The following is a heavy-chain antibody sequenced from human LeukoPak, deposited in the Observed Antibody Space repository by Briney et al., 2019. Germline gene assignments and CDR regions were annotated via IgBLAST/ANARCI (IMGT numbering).Heavy chain of an antibody. CDR3: ARDIEYSSSLVLRGAFDI. V-gene: IGHV1-18*01. Sequence: ASVKVSCKASGYTFTSYGISWVRQAPGQGLEWMGWISAYNGNTNYAQKFQGRVTITTDESTSTAYMELSSLRSEDTAVYYCARDIEYSSSLVLRGAFDIWGQGTMVTVSS. CDR1: GYTFTSYG. CDR2: ISAYNGNT. D-gene: IGHD6-6*01. J-gene: IGHJ3*02.